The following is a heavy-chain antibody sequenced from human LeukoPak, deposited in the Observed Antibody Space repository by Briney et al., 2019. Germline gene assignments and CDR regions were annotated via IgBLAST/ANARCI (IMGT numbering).Heavy chain of an antibody. CDR3: ARGSLDGAGFDY. J-gene: IGHJ4*02. CDR1: GGSISSHY. CDR2: IYYSGST. Sequence: SETLSLTCTVSGGSISSHYWSWIRQPPGKGLEWIGYIYYSGSTNYNPSLKSRVTISVDTSKNQFSLKLSSVTAADTAVYYCARGSLDGAGFDYWGQGTLVTVSS. D-gene: IGHD1-26*01. V-gene: IGHV4-59*11.